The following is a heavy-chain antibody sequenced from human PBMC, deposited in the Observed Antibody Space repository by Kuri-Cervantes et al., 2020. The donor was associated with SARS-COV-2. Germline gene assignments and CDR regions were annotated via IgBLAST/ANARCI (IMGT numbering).Heavy chain of an antibody. J-gene: IGHJ6*02. V-gene: IGHV4-39*01. CDR1: GGSISSSSYY. CDR3: ARLGPSITIFGVVILGGMDV. D-gene: IGHD3-3*01. CDR2: IYYSGST. Sequence: SETLSLTCTVSGGSISSSSYYWGWIRQPPGKGLEWIGSIYYSGSTYYNPSLKSRVTISVDTSKNQFSLKLSSVTAADTAVYYCARLGPSITIFGVVILGGMDVWGQGTTVTVSS.